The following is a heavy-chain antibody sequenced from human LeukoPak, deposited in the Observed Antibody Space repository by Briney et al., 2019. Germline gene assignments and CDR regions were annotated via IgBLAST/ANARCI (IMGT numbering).Heavy chain of an antibody. CDR1: GFTVSSNY. CDR2: IYSGGRT. V-gene: IGHV3-53*05. D-gene: IGHD2-15*01. Sequence: GGSLRLSCAVSGFTVSSNYMSWVRQAPGKGLEWVAVIYSGGRTYYADSVKGRFTISRDNSKNTLFLQMNSLRAEDTAVYYCAREGCSGGSCYSIGMDVWGQGTTVTVSS. J-gene: IGHJ6*02. CDR3: AREGCSGGSCYSIGMDV.